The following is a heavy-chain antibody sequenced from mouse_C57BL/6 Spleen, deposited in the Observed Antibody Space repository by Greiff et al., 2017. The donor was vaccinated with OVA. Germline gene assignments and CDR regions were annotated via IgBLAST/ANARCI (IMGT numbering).Heavy chain of an antibody. CDR3: ARGSYYGYFDV. CDR1: GFTFSDYY. D-gene: IGHD2-10*01. J-gene: IGHJ1*03. CDR2: INYDGSST. V-gene: IGHV5-16*01. Sequence: EVKLMESEGGLVQPGSSMKLSCTASGFTFSDYYMAWVRQVPEKGLEWVANINYDGSSTYYLDSLKSRFIISRDNAKNILYLQMSSLKSEDTATYYCARGSYYGYFDVWGTGTTVTVSS.